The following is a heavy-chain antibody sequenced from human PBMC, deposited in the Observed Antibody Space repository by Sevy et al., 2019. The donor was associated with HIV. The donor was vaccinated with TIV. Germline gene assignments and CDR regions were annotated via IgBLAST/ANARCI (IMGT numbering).Heavy chain of an antibody. V-gene: IGHV1-18*01. Sequence: ASVKVSCKASGYTFTSYGISWVRQAPGQGLEWMGWISAYNGNTNYAQKLQGRVTMTTDTSTSTAYMELRSLRSDDTAVYYCARVMSPIVATTKKDYTRNWFDPWGQGTLVTVSS. CDR3: ARVMSPIVATTKKDYTRNWFDP. J-gene: IGHJ5*02. CDR1: GYTFTSYG. D-gene: IGHD5-12*01. CDR2: ISAYNGNT.